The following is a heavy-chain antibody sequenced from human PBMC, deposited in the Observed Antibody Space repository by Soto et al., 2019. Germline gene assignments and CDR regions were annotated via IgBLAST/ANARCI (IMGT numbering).Heavy chain of an antibody. V-gene: IGHV3-33*01. CDR2: ILYDGRNT. CDR3: ARDPRGWDYYYGMDV. CDR1: GFTFRSYG. D-gene: IGHD1-26*01. Sequence: GGSRRPSGAASGFTFRSYGMHWVRQARGKGLEWVPVILYDGRNTYYADSVKGRFTISRDNSKNTLYLQMNSVRAEDTAMYYCARDPRGWDYYYGMDVWGQGTTVTVSS. J-gene: IGHJ6*02.